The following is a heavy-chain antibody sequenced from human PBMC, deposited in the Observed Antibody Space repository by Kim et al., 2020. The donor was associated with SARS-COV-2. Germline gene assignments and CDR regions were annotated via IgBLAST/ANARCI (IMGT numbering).Heavy chain of an antibody. Sequence: GGSLRLSCVASGFSFTTNWMSWVRQAPGKGLEWVAKIKEDGSEKYYAESVEGRFTISRDNAKNSLFLQMNSLTADDKAVYYCARDRKYCLDYWGQGTLVTVSS. CDR3: ARDRKYCLDY. CDR2: IKEDGSEK. V-gene: IGHV3-7*01. J-gene: IGHJ4*02. CDR1: GFSFTTNW. D-gene: IGHD2-8*02.